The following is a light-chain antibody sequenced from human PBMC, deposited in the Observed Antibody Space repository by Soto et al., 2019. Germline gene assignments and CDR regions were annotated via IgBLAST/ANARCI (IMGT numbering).Light chain of an antibody. V-gene: IGKV1-5*01. CDR2: DAS. J-gene: IGKJ1*01. CDR1: QSIGTW. CDR3: QQYSDSSGA. Sequence: DNQVTQSPPTLSSSVGGIVTITCGASQSIGTWLAWYQRKPGKAPKLLIFDASTLESGVPSRFSGSGSGTDFTLTISSLQPDDFATYYCQQYSDSSGAFCQGTNVDNK.